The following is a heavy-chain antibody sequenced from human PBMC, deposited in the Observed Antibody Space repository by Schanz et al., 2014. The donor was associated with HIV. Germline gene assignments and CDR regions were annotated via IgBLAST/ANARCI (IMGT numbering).Heavy chain of an antibody. CDR2: ISDSGDTT. J-gene: IGHJ4*02. Sequence: EVQLLESGGGLVQPGGSLRLSCAASGFSFSSYTMTWVRQAPGKGLEWISAISDSGDTTYYADSVKGRFSISRDNSKNTLYLQMNSLKAEDTAVYYCATSQGIMVATDFDYWGQGTLVTVSS. CDR1: GFSFSSYT. V-gene: IGHV3-23*01. D-gene: IGHD5-12*01. CDR3: ATSQGIMVATDFDY.